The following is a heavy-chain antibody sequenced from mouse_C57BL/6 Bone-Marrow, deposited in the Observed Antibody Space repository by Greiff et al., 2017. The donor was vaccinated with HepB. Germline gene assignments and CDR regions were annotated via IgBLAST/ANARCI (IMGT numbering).Heavy chain of an antibody. CDR2: ISDGGSYT. CDR3: ARDEAPWFAY. J-gene: IGHJ3*01. D-gene: IGHD3-2*02. V-gene: IGHV5-4*01. CDR1: GFTFSSYA. Sequence: EVKVEESGGGLVKPGGSLKLSCAASGFTFSSYAMSWVRQTPEKRLEWVATISDGGSYTYYPDNVKGRFTISRDNAKNNLYLQMSHLKSEDTAMYYCARDEAPWFAYWGQGTLVTVSA.